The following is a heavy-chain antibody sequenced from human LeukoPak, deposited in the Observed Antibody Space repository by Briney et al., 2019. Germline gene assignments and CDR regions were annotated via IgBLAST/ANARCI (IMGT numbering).Heavy chain of an antibody. CDR2: INPNSGGT. CDR1: GYTFTGYY. CDR3: ARDWRGVRSREPRQNIAAAGTVWFDP. D-gene: IGHD6-13*01. J-gene: IGHJ5*02. V-gene: IGHV1-2*02. Sequence: ASVKVSCKASGYTFTGYYMHWVRQAPGQGLEWMGWINPNSGGTNYAQKFQGRVTMTRDTSISTAYMELSRLRSDDTAVYYCARDWRGVRSREPRQNIAAAGTVWFDPWGQGTLVTVSS.